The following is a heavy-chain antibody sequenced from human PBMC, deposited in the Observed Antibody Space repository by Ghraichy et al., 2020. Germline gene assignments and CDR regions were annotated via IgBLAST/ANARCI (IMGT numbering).Heavy chain of an antibody. V-gene: IGHV3-74*01. CDR2: INSDGSST. D-gene: IGHD3-3*01. CDR3: VRDRSGYYPDY. J-gene: IGHJ4*02. CDR1: GFTLSSYW. Sequence: GESLNISCAASGFTLSSYWMHWVRQAPGKGLVWVSRINSDGSSTNYADSVKGRFTISRDNAKNTLYLQMNSLRAEDTAVYYCVRDRSGYYPDYWGQGTLVTVSS.